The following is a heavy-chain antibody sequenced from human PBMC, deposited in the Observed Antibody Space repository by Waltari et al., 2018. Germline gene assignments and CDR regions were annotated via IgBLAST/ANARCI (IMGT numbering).Heavy chain of an antibody. Sequence: EVQLVESGGGLIQPGGSLRLSCAASGFTVSSNYMSWVRQAPGKGLEWVSVIYSGGSTYYADSVKGRFTISRDNSKNTLYLQMNSLRAEDTAVYYCATPGGIAAAGWTFDYWGQGTLVTVSS. D-gene: IGHD6-13*01. CDR1: GFTVSSNY. J-gene: IGHJ4*02. CDR3: ATPGGIAAAGWTFDY. V-gene: IGHV3-53*01. CDR2: IYSGGST.